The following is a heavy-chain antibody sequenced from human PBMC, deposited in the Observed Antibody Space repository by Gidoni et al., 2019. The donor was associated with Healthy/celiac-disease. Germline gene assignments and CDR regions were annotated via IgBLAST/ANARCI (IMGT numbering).Heavy chain of an antibody. CDR1: GFTFSSSA. CDR3: ARDLDGAHFDY. D-gene: IGHD3-3*01. V-gene: IGHV3-30-3*01. Sequence: QVKLAASVGGVVPPGRSLSRYCAAFGFTFSSSAMHGVRQAPGKGLEWVAVISYDGSNKYYADSVTGRFTISRDNSKNTRYLQLNSRRAEDTAVYYCARDLDGAHFDYWGQGTLVTVSS. CDR2: ISYDGSNK. J-gene: IGHJ4*02.